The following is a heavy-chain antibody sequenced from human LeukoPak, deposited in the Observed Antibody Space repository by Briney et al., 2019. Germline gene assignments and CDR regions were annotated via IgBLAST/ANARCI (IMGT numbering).Heavy chain of an antibody. Sequence: ASVTVSFRASGYTFTAHYIHWVRQAPGQGLEWMGWIDPNSGGTNYAQKFLGSVTMTGDTSINTAFMELSRLRSDDTAIYYCARGRGTTMVRGVITNYFDLWGRGSLVTVSS. V-gene: IGHV1-2*02. CDR2: IDPNSGGT. J-gene: IGHJ2*01. CDR1: GYTFTAHY. D-gene: IGHD3-10*01. CDR3: ARGRGTTMVRGVITNYFDL.